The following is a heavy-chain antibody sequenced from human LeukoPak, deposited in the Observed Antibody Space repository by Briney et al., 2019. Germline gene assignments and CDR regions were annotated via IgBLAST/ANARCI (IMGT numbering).Heavy chain of an antibody. D-gene: IGHD4-23*01. Sequence: GGSLRLSCAASGFTFGRYAMSWVRQAPGKGLEWVSVITGSGGSTNFADSVKGRFTISRDNSRNTLYLQMNSLRAEDTAVYYCAKSYGGNLNDAFDIWGQGTMVTVSS. J-gene: IGHJ3*02. CDR2: ITGSGGST. V-gene: IGHV3-23*01. CDR3: AKSYGGNLNDAFDI. CDR1: GFTFGRYA.